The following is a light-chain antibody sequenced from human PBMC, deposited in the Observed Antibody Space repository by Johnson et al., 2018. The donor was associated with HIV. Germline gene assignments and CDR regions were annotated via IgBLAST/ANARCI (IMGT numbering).Light chain of an antibody. J-gene: IGLJ1*01. Sequence: QSVLTQPPSVSAAPGQKVTISCSGSSSNIGNNYVSWYQQLPRSAPKLLIYDNNKRPSGIPDRFSGSKSDTSATLGITGLQTGDEADYYCGTWDSSLSAYVFGTGTKVTVL. CDR1: SSNIGNNY. CDR3: GTWDSSLSAYV. CDR2: DNN. V-gene: IGLV1-51*01.